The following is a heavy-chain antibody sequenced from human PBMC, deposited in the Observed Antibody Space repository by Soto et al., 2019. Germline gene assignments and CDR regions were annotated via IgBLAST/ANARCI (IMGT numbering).Heavy chain of an antibody. J-gene: IGHJ5*02. CDR1: GFTFSDFY. V-gene: IGHV3-11*01. Sequence: QVQLVESGGGLVEPGGSLRLSCAASGFTFSDFYMTWIRQAPGKGLEWVSYISSSGKTISYADSVKGRFTISRDNANNSVYLQINSLRAEDTAMYYCARAAGWLDPWGQGTLVTVSS. CDR2: ISSSGKTI. CDR3: ARAAGWLDP.